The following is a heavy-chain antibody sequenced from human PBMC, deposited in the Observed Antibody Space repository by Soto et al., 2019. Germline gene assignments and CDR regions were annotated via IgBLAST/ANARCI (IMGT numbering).Heavy chain of an antibody. CDR3: AKDVVGDFWYKEDDAFNI. Sequence: QVQLVESGGGVVQPGRSLRLSCAASGFTFSSYGMHWVRQAPGKGLEWVAVISYDGSNKYYADSVKGRFTISRDNSKNTLYLQMNTLTAEATAVYYCAKDVVGDFWYKEDDAFNISVQRTMVTVSS. CDR1: GFTFSSYG. D-gene: IGHD3-3*01. V-gene: IGHV3-30*18. J-gene: IGHJ3*02. CDR2: ISYDGSNK.